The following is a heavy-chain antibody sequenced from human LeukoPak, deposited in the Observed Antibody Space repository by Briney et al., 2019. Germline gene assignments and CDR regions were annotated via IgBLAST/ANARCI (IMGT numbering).Heavy chain of an antibody. D-gene: IGHD4-17*01. J-gene: IGHJ3*02. Sequence: SQTLSLTCAISGDSVSINSAAWNWIRQSPSRGLERLGRTYQRSKWYNDYAVSVKSRITINPDISKNQFSLQLNSVTPEDTAVYYCARGPLYGDYIDAFDIWGQGTMVTVSS. CDR2: TYQRSKWYN. CDR3: ARGPLYGDYIDAFDI. V-gene: IGHV6-1*01. CDR1: GDSVSINSAA.